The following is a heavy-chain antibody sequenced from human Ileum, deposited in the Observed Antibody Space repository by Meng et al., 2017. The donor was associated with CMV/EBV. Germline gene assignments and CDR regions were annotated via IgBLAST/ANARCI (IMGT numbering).Heavy chain of an antibody. Sequence: SCKHCGYTFTGAYRHWVRQAPGQGLEWMGWISPNSGDKKYAQKFQGRVTMTRDTSINTAYMEVSRLTFDDTAVYYCAKSYNFGVDYWGQGALVTVSS. CDR3: AKSYNFGVDY. V-gene: IGHV1-2*02. J-gene: IGHJ4*02. D-gene: IGHD5-18*01. CDR1: GYTFTGAY. CDR2: ISPNSGDK.